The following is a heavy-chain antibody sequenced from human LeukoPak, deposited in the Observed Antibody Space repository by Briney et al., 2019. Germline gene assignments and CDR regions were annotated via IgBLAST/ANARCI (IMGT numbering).Heavy chain of an antibody. Sequence: PGGALRLSRSASWFPLRYYAMNWGRPAPGKGLGWGGGISYDGSFKYNADSVKGRFTISRDNSKNTLYLQMSSLRVEDTAVYYCARLGYFDWGVAEKGTGRGAFWGQGTLVTVSS. J-gene: IGHJ4*02. CDR2: ISYDGSFK. CDR3: ARLGYFDWGVAEKGTGRGAF. D-gene: IGHD3-9*01. V-gene: IGHV3-30-3*01. CDR1: WFPLRYYA.